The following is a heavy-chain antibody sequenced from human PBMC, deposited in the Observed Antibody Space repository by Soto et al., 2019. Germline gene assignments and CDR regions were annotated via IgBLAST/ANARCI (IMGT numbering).Heavy chain of an antibody. CDR3: ARDKQYYDFWSGYYKPAPDAFDI. CDR1: GFTFSSYS. J-gene: IGHJ3*02. D-gene: IGHD3-3*01. Sequence: LRLSCAASGFTFSSYSMNWVRQAPGKGLEWVSSISSSSYIYYADSVKGRFTISRDNAKNSLYLQMNSLRAEDTAVYYCARDKQYYDFWSGYYKPAPDAFDIWGQGTMVTVSS. CDR2: ISSSSYI. V-gene: IGHV3-21*01.